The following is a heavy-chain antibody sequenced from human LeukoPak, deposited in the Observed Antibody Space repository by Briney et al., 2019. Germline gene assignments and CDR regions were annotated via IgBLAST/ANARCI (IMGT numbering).Heavy chain of an antibody. V-gene: IGHV5-51*01. CDR2: IYPGDSDT. J-gene: IGHJ4*02. Sequence: GESLKISCKGSGYRFTSYWIGWVRQMPGKGLEWMGVIYPGDSDTRYSPSFQGQVTISVDKSISTAYLQWSSLKASDTGMYYCARQSRGSYSLLWGQGTLVTVSS. CDR1: GYRFTSYW. CDR3: ARQSRGSYSLL. D-gene: IGHD1-26*01.